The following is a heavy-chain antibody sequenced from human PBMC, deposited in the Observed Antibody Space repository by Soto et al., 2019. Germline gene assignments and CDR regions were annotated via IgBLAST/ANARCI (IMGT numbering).Heavy chain of an antibody. CDR2: ISSSSSYT. Sequence: QVQLVESGGGLVKPGGSLRLSCAASGFTFSDYYMSWIRQAPGKGLEWVSYISSSSSYTNYADSVKGRFTISRDNAKNSLYLQMNSLRAEDTAVYYCARDRRPSRDGYKWFDYWGQGTLVTVSS. J-gene: IGHJ4*02. CDR1: GFTFSDYY. V-gene: IGHV3-11*05. CDR3: ARDRRPSRDGYKWFDY. D-gene: IGHD5-12*01.